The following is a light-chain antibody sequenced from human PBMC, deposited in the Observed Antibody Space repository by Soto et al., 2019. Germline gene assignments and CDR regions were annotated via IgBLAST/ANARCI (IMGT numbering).Light chain of an antibody. J-gene: IGKJ4*01. CDR3: QLAYIVPFT. CDR1: QGINSW. CDR2: AAS. Sequence: DIQMTQSPSSVSASVGDRVTITCRASQGINSWLAWYQQKPGKAPKLLISAASSLQSGVPSRFSGSGSGTDFTLTISXLQPEDFATYXCQLAYIVPFTFGGGTKVEIK. V-gene: IGKV1D-12*01.